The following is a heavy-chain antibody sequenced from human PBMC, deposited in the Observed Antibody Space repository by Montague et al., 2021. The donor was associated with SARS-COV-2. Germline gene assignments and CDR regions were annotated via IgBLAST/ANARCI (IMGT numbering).Heavy chain of an antibody. CDR2: IYYSGST. J-gene: IGHJ3*02. V-gene: IGHV4-59*01. CDR1: GGSISSYY. CDR3: ARGSGWMGNAFDI. Sequence: SETLCLTCTVSGGSISSYYWSWIRQPPGKGLEWIGYIYYSGSTNYNPSLKSRVTISVDTSKNQFSLKLSSVTAADTAVYYCARGSGWMGNAFDIWGQGTMVTVSS. D-gene: IGHD6-19*01.